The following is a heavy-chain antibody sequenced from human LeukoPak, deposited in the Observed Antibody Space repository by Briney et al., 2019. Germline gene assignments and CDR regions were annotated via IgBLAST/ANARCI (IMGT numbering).Heavy chain of an antibody. J-gene: IGHJ4*02. CDR3: AKDHYIDWLSKQAVFDY. CDR1: GFTFSSYG. D-gene: IGHD3-9*01. V-gene: IGHV3-30*02. Sequence: GGSLRLSCAASGFTFSSYGMHWVRRAPGKGLEWVAFIRYDGSNKYYADSVKGRFTISRDNSKNTLYLQMNSLRAEDTAVYYCAKDHYIDWLSKQAVFDYWGQGTLVTVSS. CDR2: IRYDGSNK.